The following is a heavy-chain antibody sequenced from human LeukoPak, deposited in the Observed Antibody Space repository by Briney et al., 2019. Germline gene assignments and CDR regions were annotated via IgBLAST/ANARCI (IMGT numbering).Heavy chain of an antibody. Sequence: GGSLRLSCAASGFTFSSYSMNWVRQAPGKGLEWVSSISSSSSYIYYADSVKGRFTISRDNAKNSLYLQMNSLRAEDTAVYYCARGYYGDPSQVYYFDYWGQGTLVTVSS. V-gene: IGHV3-21*01. CDR1: GFTFSSYS. CDR3: ARGYYGDPSQVYYFDY. CDR2: ISSSSSYI. J-gene: IGHJ4*02. D-gene: IGHD4-17*01.